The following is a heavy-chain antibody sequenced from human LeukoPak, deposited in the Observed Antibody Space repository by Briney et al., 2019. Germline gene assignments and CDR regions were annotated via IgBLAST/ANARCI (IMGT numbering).Heavy chain of an antibody. J-gene: IGHJ4*02. CDR3: ARGGPYSGCIY. CDR1: GGSVSSGNYY. Sequence: SETLSLTCTVSGGSVSSGNYYWSWIRQPPGKGLEWIGYVYYSGSTNYNPSLTSRAAISVDTSKNQFSLKMSSVTAADTAVYSCARGGPYSGCIYWGQGTLVTVSS. D-gene: IGHD5-12*01. V-gene: IGHV4-61*01. CDR2: VYYSGST.